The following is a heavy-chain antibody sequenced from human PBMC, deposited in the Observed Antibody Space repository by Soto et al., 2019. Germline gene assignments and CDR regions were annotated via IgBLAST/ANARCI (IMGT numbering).Heavy chain of an antibody. D-gene: IGHD3-22*01. Sequence: PXETLSLTCIVSGCSLSSFYWSWVRQPPGKGLEWIGSIYYSGSSNYNPSLKSRVTISVDTSKNQFSLKLTSVTAADTAMYYCARDITLTHWGQGTLVTVSS. CDR1: GCSLSSFY. J-gene: IGHJ4*02. CDR2: IYYSGSS. CDR3: ARDITLTH. V-gene: IGHV4-59*01.